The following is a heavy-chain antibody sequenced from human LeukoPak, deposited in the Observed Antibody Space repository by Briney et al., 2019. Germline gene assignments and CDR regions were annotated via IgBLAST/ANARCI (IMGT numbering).Heavy chain of an antibody. CDR1: GGSFSGYY. V-gene: IGHV4-34*01. D-gene: IGHD3-3*01. CDR3: ARDRMYDFWSGMNWFDP. Sequence: SETLSLTCAVYGGSFSGYYWSWIRQPPGKGLEWIGEINHSGSTNYNPSLKSRVTISVDTSKNQFSLKLSSVTAADTAVYYCARDRMYDFWSGMNWFDPWGQGTLVTVSS. J-gene: IGHJ5*02. CDR2: INHSGST.